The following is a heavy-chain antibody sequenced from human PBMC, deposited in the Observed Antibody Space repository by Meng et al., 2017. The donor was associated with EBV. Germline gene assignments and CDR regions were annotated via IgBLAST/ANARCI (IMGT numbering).Heavy chain of an antibody. J-gene: IGHJ4*02. D-gene: IGHD2/OR15-2a*01. CDR3: AKSRSSTPGIVND. V-gene: IGHV4-61*03. Sequence: VQLQGAGPGLVTPSETLSPTCIVSGVSGTSGSYHWSWIRQSPGKGLEWIGYIYDTGITIHNPSLQSRVTISLETSKNHFSLKVISVATADTAVYYCAKSRSSTPGIVNDWGQGTLVTVSS. CDR1: GVSGTSGSYH. CDR2: IYDTGIT.